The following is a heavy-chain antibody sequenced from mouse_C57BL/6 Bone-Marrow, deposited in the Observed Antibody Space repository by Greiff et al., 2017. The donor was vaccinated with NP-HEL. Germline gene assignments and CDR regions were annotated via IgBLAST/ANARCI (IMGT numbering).Heavy chain of an antibody. D-gene: IGHD2-4*01. J-gene: IGHJ2*01. CDR1: GYAFTNYL. CDR2: INPGSGGT. Sequence: VQLQESGAELVRPGTSVKVSCKASGYAFTNYLIEWVKQRPGQGLEWIGVINPGSGGTNYNEKFKGKATLTADKSSSTAYMQLSSLTAEDAAVYFCARRLGYFDYGGQGTTLTVSS. V-gene: IGHV1-54*01. CDR3: ARRLGYFDY.